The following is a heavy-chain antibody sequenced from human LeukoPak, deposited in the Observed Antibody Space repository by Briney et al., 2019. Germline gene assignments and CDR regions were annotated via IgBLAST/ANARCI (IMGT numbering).Heavy chain of an antibody. CDR1: GSTFSSYG. Sequence: GGSLRLSCAASGSTFSSYGMHWVRQAPGKGLEWVAFIRYDGSNKYYADSVKGRFTISRDNSKNTLYLQMNSLRAEDTAVYYCAKDLYSGSSHWWMVDYWGQGTLVTVSS. CDR2: IRYDGSNK. D-gene: IGHD1-26*01. J-gene: IGHJ4*02. V-gene: IGHV3-30*02. CDR3: AKDLYSGSSHWWMVDY.